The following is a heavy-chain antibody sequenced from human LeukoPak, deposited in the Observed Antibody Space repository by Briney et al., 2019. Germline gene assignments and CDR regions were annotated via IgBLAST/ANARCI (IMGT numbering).Heavy chain of an antibody. CDR1: GYTFTGYY. D-gene: IGHD3-22*01. J-gene: IGHJ3*02. CDR2: INPSGGST. Sequence: GASVKVSCKASGYTFTGYYMHWVRQAPGQGLEWMGIINPSGGSTSYAQKFQGRVTMTRDMSTSTAYMELRSLRSDDTAVYYCASSDSSGYGAFGIWGQGTMVTVSS. V-gene: IGHV1-46*01. CDR3: ASSDSSGYGAFGI.